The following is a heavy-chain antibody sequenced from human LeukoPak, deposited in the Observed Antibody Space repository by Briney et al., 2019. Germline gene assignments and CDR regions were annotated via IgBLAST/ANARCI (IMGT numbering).Heavy chain of an antibody. Sequence: SETLSLTCTVSGGSISSYYWSWIWQPAGKGLEWIGRIYTSGSTNYNPSLKSRVTISVDKSKNQFSLKLSSVTAADTAVYYCARDLYDILTGYPQGFDPWGQGTLVTVSS. CDR3: ARDLYDILTGYPQGFDP. D-gene: IGHD3-9*01. CDR1: GGSISSYY. V-gene: IGHV4-4*07. CDR2: IYTSGST. J-gene: IGHJ5*02.